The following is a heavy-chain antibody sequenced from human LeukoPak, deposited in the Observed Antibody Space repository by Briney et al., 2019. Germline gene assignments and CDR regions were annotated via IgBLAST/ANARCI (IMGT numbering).Heavy chain of an antibody. D-gene: IGHD3-3*01. CDR1: GYTFTGYY. V-gene: IGHV1-2*02. Sequence: ASVKVSCKASGYTFTGYYMHWVRQAPGQGLEWMGWINPNSSGTNYAQKFQGRVTMTRDTSISTAYMELSRLRSDDTAVYYCARVNRSYYDFWSGHDSYYGMDVWGQGTTVTVSS. J-gene: IGHJ6*02. CDR2: INPNSSGT. CDR3: ARVNRSYYDFWSGHDSYYGMDV.